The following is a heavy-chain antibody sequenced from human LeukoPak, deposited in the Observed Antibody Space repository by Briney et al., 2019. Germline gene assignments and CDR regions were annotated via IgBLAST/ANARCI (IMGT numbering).Heavy chain of an antibody. CDR3: VKEIYGDSTGARFQH. CDR2: ISGSGGST. V-gene: IGHV3-23*01. CDR1: GFRFSSYA. J-gene: IGHJ1*01. D-gene: IGHD4-17*01. Sequence: GGSLRLSCAASGFRFSSYAMSWVRQAPGKGLEWVSVISGSGGSTYYADSVKGRFTVSRDNSKNTVYLQMNSLRAEDTAVYYCVKEIYGDSTGARFQHWGQGTLLTVSS.